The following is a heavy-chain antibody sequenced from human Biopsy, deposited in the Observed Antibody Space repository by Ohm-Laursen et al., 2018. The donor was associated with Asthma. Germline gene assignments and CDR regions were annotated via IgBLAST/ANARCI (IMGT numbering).Heavy chain of an antibody. CDR3: AKDERAYYGSDIKYMQPVPLGD. CDR1: GFTFSNYV. Sequence: GSLRLSCTASGFTFSNYVMSWVRQAPGKGLEWVSSITGSGGCTYHADSVKGRFTIHRDKSDNTLYLQMNSLTAEDTAVYHCAKDERAYYGSDIKYMQPVPLGDWGQGTVVIVSA. V-gene: IGHV3-23*01. CDR2: ITGSGGCT. D-gene: IGHD2-21*01. J-gene: IGHJ4*02.